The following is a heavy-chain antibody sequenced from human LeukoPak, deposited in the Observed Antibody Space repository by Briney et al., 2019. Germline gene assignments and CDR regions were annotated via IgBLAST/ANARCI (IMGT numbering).Heavy chain of an antibody. D-gene: IGHD4-23*01. Sequence: GGSLRLSCAASGFTFSNYGMHWVPQAPGKGREEVAVLSHDTTYRNYADSVKGLSSVSRDNSTNTLYLQLNSLRGEDTAVYYCARDIDYGGKRWFDAWGQGTLVTVSS. CDR3: ARDIDYGGKRWFDA. CDR2: LSHDTTYR. V-gene: IGHV3-30*03. J-gene: IGHJ5*02. CDR1: GFTFSNYG.